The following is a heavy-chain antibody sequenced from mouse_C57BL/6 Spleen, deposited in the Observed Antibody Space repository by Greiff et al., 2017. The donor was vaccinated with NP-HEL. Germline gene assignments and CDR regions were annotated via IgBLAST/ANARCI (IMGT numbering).Heavy chain of an antibody. CDR2: IYPGDGDT. V-gene: IGHV1-82*01. J-gene: IGHJ4*01. D-gene: IGHD1-1*02. CDR1: GYAFSSSW. Sequence: QVQLQQSGPELVKPGASVKISCKASGYAFSSSWMNWVKQRPGKGLEWIGRIYPGDGDTNYNGKFKGKATLTADKSSSTAYMQLSSLTSEDSAVYFCARDALWSYAMDYWGQGASVTVSS. CDR3: ARDALWSYAMDY.